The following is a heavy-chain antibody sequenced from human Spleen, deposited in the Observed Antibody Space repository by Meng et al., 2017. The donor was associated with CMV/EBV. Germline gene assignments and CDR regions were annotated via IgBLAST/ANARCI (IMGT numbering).Heavy chain of an antibody. CDR3: ARNPGAWFDP. V-gene: IGHV1-18*04. CDR1: GYTFTDFY. J-gene: IGHJ5*02. Sequence: ASVKVSCKASGYTFTDFYIHWVRQAPGQGLEWMGWINPYNGNTNYAQKVQGRVTTTTDTSTNTAYMELRSLRSDDTAVYYCARNPGAWFDPWGQGTLVTVSS. CDR2: INPYNGNT.